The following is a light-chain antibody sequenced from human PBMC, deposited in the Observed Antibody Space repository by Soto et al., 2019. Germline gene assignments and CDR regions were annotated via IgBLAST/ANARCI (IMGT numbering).Light chain of an antibody. CDR3: QQYGSSPLT. CDR1: QSVSSNY. V-gene: IGKV3-20*01. J-gene: IGKJ4*01. Sequence: EIVLTQSPGTLSLSPGERATLSCRASQSVSSNYLAWYQQKPGQAPRLLLYGASSRATGIPDRFSGSGSGTDFTLTITRLDPEDFAVYYCQQYGSSPLTFGGGTKVEIK. CDR2: GAS.